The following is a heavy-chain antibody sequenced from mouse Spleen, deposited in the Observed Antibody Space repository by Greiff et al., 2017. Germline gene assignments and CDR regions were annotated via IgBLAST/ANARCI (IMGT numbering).Heavy chain of an antibody. J-gene: IGHJ3*01. CDR3: ARRSPSTGGSWFAY. D-gene: IGHD4-1*02. CDR2: IWSGGST. Sequence: QVQLKESGPGLVQPSQCLSITCTVSGFSLTSYCVHWVRQSPGKGLEWLGVIWSGGSTDYNAAFISRLSISKDNSKSHVFFKMNRMQAEETARDYCARRSPSTGGSWFAYWGQGTLVNVS. CDR1: GFSLTSYC. V-gene: IGHV2-2*01.